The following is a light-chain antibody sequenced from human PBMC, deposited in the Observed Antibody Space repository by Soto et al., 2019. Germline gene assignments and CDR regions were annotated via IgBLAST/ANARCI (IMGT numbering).Light chain of an antibody. CDR2: GAS. V-gene: IGKV3-15*01. CDR1: QSVSSN. Sequence: EIVMTQSPATLSVSPGERATLSCRASQSVSSNLAWYQQKPAQAPRLFIYGASTRATGIPARFSGSGSGTEFTLTISSLQSEDFAVYYCQQYNNWPPYTFGQGTKLEIK. J-gene: IGKJ2*01. CDR3: QQYNNWPPYT.